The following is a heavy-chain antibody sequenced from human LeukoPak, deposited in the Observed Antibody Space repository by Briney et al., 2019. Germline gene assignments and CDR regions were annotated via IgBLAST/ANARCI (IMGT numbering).Heavy chain of an antibody. CDR1: GFTFSSYS. D-gene: IGHD4-17*01. J-gene: IGHJ3*01. CDR2: ISDSGGRT. V-gene: IGHV3-23*01. Sequence: GGSLRLSCAASGFTFSSYSMNWVRQAPGKGLEWVSAISDSGGRTYYADSVKGRFTISRDNSKNTLYLQMNSLRAEDTAVYYCAKRTLTTVTYDAFDVWGQGTMVTVSS. CDR3: AKRTLTTVTYDAFDV.